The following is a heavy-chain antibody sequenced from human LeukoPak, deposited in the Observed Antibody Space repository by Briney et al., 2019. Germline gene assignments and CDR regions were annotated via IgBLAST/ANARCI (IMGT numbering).Heavy chain of an antibody. J-gene: IGHJ4*02. Sequence: ASVKVSCKASGYTFTSYGISWVRQAPGQGLEWMGWISAYNGNTNYAQKLQGRVTMTTDTSTSTAYMELRSLRSDDTAVYYCARDLRNILTGYYVDYWGQGTLVTVSS. V-gene: IGHV1-18*01. CDR2: ISAYNGNT. CDR3: ARDLRNILTGYYVDY. CDR1: GYTFTSYG. D-gene: IGHD3-9*01.